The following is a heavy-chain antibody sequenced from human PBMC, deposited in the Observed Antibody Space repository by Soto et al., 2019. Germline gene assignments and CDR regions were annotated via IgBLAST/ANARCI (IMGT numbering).Heavy chain of an antibody. Sequence: EVQLVESGGGLVKPGGSLRLSCAASGFTFSSYSMNWVRQAPGKGLEWVSSISSSSSYIYYADSVKGRFTISRDNARNPLYLQMNSLRAEDTAVYYCARDGLQYQVPLRFDYGMDVWGQGTTVTVSS. V-gene: IGHV3-21*01. CDR2: ISSSSSYI. CDR3: ARDGLQYQVPLRFDYGMDV. J-gene: IGHJ6*02. D-gene: IGHD2-2*01. CDR1: GFTFSSYS.